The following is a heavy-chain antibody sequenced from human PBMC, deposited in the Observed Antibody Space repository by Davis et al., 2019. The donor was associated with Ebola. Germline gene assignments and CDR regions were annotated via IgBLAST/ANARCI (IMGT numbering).Heavy chain of an antibody. CDR2: IYHSGST. CDR3: ARRRAGTLWFDP. V-gene: IGHV4-4*02. Sequence: MPSEILSLTCAVSGGSISSSNWWSWVRQPPGKGLEWIGEIYHSGSTNYNPSLKSRVTISVDTSKNQFSLKLSSVTAADTAEYYCARRRAGTLWFDPWGQGTLVTVSS. CDR1: GGSISSSNW. D-gene: IGHD6-13*01. J-gene: IGHJ5*02.